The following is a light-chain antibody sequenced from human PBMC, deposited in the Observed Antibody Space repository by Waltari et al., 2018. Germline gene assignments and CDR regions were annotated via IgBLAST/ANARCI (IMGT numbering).Light chain of an antibody. CDR3: ASWDDSLNGRWV. CDR1: YSNLGNNV. Sequence: QSELTQPPSASGTPGQKVTISCSGRYSNLGNNVVNWYQQFPGTAPKLLSYRSDQRPSGVPDRFSGSKSGTSASLAIIGLRSDDEADYYCASWDDSLNGRWVFGGGTKLTVL. CDR2: RSD. V-gene: IGLV1-44*01. J-gene: IGLJ2*01.